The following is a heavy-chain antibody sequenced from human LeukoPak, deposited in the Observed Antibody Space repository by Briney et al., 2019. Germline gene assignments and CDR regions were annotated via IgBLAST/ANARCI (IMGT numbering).Heavy chain of an antibody. J-gene: IGHJ4*02. Sequence: TGESLKISCKGSGYSFTSYWIGWVRQMPGKGLEWMGTIYPGDSDTRYSPSFQGQVTISADKSISTAYLQWSSLKASDTAMYYCARLGRYYYDSSGYYYADYWGQGTLVTVSS. CDR1: GYSFTSYW. CDR2: IYPGDSDT. V-gene: IGHV5-51*03. D-gene: IGHD3-22*01. CDR3: ARLGRYYYDSSGYYYADY.